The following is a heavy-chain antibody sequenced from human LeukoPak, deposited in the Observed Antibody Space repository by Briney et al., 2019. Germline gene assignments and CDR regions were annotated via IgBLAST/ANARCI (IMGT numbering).Heavy chain of an antibody. D-gene: IGHD2-2*01. V-gene: IGHV3-21*04. CDR2: ISSSSSYI. Sequence: GGSLRLSCAASGFTFSSYSTNWVRQAPGKGLEWVSSISSSSSYIYYADSVKGRFTISRDNSKNTLYLQMNSLRAEDTAVYYCAKRPAAIPHRWFDPWGQGTLVTVSS. CDR3: AKRPAAIPHRWFDP. CDR1: GFTFSSYS. J-gene: IGHJ5*02.